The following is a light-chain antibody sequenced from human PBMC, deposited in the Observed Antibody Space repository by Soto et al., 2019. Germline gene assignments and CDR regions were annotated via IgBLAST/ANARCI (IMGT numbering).Light chain of an antibody. J-gene: IGKJ4*02. CDR1: QSVSSN. V-gene: IGKV3-15*01. CDR2: GAS. Sequence: EIVMMQSPATLSVSPGERATLSCRASQSVSSNLAWYQQKPGQAPRLLIYGASTRATGIPARFSGSGSGKEFTLTIRSLQAEDFVVDYCQQYNNWPLTFGGETKVDIK. CDR3: QQYNNWPLT.